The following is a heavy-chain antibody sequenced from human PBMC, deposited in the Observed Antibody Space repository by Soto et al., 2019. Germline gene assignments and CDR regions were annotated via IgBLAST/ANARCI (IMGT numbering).Heavy chain of an antibody. D-gene: IGHD3-22*01. CDR1: GFTFSSYG. Sequence: PGGSLRLSCAASGFTFSSYGMHWVRQAPGKGLEWVAVIWYDGSNKYYADSVKGRFTISRDNSKNTLYLQMNSLRAEDTAVYYCAKGLGYYDSSGYYYGDWYYFDYWGQGTLVTVSS. CDR3: AKGLGYYDSSGYYYGDWYYFDY. V-gene: IGHV3-33*06. J-gene: IGHJ4*02. CDR2: IWYDGSNK.